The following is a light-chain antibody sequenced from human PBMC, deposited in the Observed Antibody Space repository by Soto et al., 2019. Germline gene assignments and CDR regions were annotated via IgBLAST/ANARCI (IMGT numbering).Light chain of an antibody. CDR1: QTITSRY. Sequence: ENVLIQSPWKLSLSGGGGAPLYCGASQTITSRYLAWYQQRPGHAPSVLIFDASSRATGIPDRFIGSGSGTDFTLPISRLEPEEFAVYYCQQYGSSITYAGGTKVDIK. J-gene: IGKJ4*01. CDR2: DAS. CDR3: QQYGSSIT. V-gene: IGKV3-20*01.